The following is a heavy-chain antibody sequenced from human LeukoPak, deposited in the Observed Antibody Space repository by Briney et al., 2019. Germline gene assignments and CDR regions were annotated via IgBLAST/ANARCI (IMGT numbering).Heavy chain of an antibody. D-gene: IGHD4-17*01. CDR1: GYTFTGYY. Sequence: ASVKVSCKASGYTFTGYYMRWVRQAPGQGLEWMGWINPNSGGTNYAQKFQGRVTMTRDTSISTAYMELSRLRSDDTAVYYCARGSTVTNYYYGMDVWGQGTTVTVSS. CDR2: INPNSGGT. J-gene: IGHJ6*02. V-gene: IGHV1-2*02. CDR3: ARGSTVTNYYYGMDV.